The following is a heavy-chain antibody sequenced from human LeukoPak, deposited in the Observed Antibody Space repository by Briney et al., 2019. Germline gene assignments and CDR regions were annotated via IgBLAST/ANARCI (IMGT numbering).Heavy chain of an antibody. Sequence: SETLSLTCTVSGGPISSYYWSWIRQPPGKGLEWIGYIYYSGSTNYNPSLKSRVTISVDTSKNQFSLKLSSVTAADTAVYYCARGREEGTMVRGVIGSYYYYYYMDVWGKGTTVTVSS. CDR2: IYYSGST. D-gene: IGHD3-10*01. CDR1: GGPISSYY. J-gene: IGHJ6*03. V-gene: IGHV4-59*01. CDR3: ARGREEGTMVRGVIGSYYYYYYMDV.